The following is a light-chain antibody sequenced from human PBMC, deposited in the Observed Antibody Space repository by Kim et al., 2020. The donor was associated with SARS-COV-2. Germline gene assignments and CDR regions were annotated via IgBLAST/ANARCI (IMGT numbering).Light chain of an antibody. V-gene: IGLV2-23*02. CDR3: CSYAGSSIL. CDR2: EVS. Sequence: PGQSITISCTGTSSDVGSYNLVSWYQQHPGKAPKLMIYEVSKRPSGVSNRFSGSKSGNTASLTISGLQAEDEADYYCCSYAGSSILFGGGTQLTVL. CDR1: SSDVGSYNL. J-gene: IGLJ2*01.